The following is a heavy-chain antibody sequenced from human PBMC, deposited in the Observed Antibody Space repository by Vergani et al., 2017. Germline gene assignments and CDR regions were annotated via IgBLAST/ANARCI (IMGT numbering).Heavy chain of an antibody. V-gene: IGHV3-30*01. CDR2: ISYDGSNK. CDR1: GFTFSSYA. CDR3: ARDFGSITILGVVGSKNYYYGMDV. Sequence: QVQLVESGGGVVQPGRSLRLSCAASGFTFSSYAMHWVRQAPGKGREWVAVISYDGSNKYYADSVKGRFTISRDNSKNTLYLQMNSLRAEDTAVYYCARDFGSITILGVVGSKNYYYGMDVWGQGTTVTVSS. D-gene: IGHD3-3*01. J-gene: IGHJ6*02.